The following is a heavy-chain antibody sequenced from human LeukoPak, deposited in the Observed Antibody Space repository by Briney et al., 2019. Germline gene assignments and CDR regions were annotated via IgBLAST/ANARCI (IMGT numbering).Heavy chain of an antibody. V-gene: IGHV3-53*01. CDR3: ARDLTAMVTGPRPFDY. J-gene: IGHJ4*02. CDR1: GFTVSGNY. CDR2: IYSGGTT. D-gene: IGHD5-18*01. Sequence: GGSLRLSCAVSGFTVSGNYMSWVRQAPGKGLEWVSLIYSGGTTYYADSVKGRFTISRDNSKNTLYLQMNSLRAEDTAVYYCARDLTAMVTGPRPFDYWGQGTLVTVSS.